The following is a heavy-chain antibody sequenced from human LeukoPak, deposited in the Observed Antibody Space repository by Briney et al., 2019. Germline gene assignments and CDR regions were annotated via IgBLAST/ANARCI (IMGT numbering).Heavy chain of an antibody. CDR1: GFTFSSYA. J-gene: IGHJ6*03. CDR3: ARVGILTGYYLLYYMDV. Sequence: PGGSLRLSCAASGFTFSSYAMSWVRQAPGKGLEWVSAISGSGGSTYYADSVKGRFTISRDNAKNSLYLQMNTLRAEDTAVYYCARVGILTGYYLLYYMDVWGKGTTVTVSS. D-gene: IGHD3-9*01. V-gene: IGHV3-23*01. CDR2: ISGSGGST.